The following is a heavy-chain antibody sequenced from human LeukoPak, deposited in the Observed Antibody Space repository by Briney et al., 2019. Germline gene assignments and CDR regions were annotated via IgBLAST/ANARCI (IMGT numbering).Heavy chain of an antibody. CDR2: IISSSSYI. V-gene: IGHV3-21*01. CDR1: GFTFSTYS. Sequence: GGSLRLSCAASGFTFSTYSMNWVRQAPGKGLEWVSSIISSSSYIYYADSVKGRFTISRDNAKNSLYLQMNSLRAEDTAVYYCARDIDGYYYGTIGSFLWFDYWGQGAQVTVSS. J-gene: IGHJ4*02. D-gene: IGHD3-22*01. CDR3: ARDIDGYYYGTIGSFLWFDY.